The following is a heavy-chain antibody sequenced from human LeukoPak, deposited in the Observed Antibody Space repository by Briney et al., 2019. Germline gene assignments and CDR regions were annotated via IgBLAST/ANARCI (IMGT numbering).Heavy chain of an antibody. Sequence: GGSLRLSCAASGFTFSSYSMNWVRQAPGKGLEWVSYISSSSSTIYYADSVKGRFAISRDNAKNSLYLQMNSLRAGDTAVYYCARDYSPEWFGELCADYWGQGTLVTVSS. D-gene: IGHD3-10*01. CDR1: GFTFSSYS. CDR3: ARDYSPEWFGELCADY. CDR2: ISSSSSTI. V-gene: IGHV3-48*01. J-gene: IGHJ4*02.